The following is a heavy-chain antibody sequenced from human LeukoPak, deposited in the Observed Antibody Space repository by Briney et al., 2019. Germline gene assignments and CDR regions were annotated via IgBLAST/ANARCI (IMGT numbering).Heavy chain of an antibody. CDR2: IIPIFGTA. V-gene: IGHV1-69*13. CDR3: ARSSSGWDDAFDI. J-gene: IGHJ3*02. CDR1: GGTFSSYA. D-gene: IGHD6-19*01. Sequence: ASVKVSRKASGGTFSSYAISWVRQAPGQGLEWMGGIIPIFGTANYAQKFQGRVTITADESTSTAYMELSSLRSEDTAVYYCARSSSGWDDAFDIWGQGTMVTVSS.